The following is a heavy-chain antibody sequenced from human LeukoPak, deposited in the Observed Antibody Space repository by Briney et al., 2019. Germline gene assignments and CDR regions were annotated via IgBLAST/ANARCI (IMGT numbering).Heavy chain of an antibody. CDR2: IRVYNGNT. Sequence: VASVKVSCKASGYTFTNCAIYWVRQAPGQGLEWMGWIRVYNGNTIYAQNFQGRVTMTTDTSTNTAYMELRSLRSDDTAVYYCARGVTYRMSSVDYWGQGTLVTVSS. D-gene: IGHD6-6*01. J-gene: IGHJ4*02. CDR3: ARGVTYRMSSVDY. V-gene: IGHV1-18*01. CDR1: GYTFTNCA.